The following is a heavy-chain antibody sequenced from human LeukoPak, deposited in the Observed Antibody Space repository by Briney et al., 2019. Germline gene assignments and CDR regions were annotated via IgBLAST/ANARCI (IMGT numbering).Heavy chain of an antibody. J-gene: IGHJ6*02. CDR1: GFTFSSTW. Sequence: GGSLRLSCLASGFTFSSTWMNWVRQAPGKGLEWVSVIYSGGSTYYADSVKGRFTISRDNSKNTLYLQMNSLRAEDTAVYYCARAPGGNDYGDYVGYYYYGMDVWGQGTTVTVSS. CDR2: IYSGGST. V-gene: IGHV3-53*01. CDR3: ARAPGGNDYGDYVGYYYYGMDV. D-gene: IGHD4-17*01.